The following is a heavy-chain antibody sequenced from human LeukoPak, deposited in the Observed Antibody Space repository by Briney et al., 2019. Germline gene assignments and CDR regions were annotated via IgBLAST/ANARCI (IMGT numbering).Heavy chain of an antibody. D-gene: IGHD5-18*01. J-gene: IGHJ4*02. Sequence: GGSLRLSCAASGFTFSSYWMRWVGQAPGKELEWVANIKQDGSEKYYVDSVEGRFTISRDNAKNSLYLQMNSLRAEDTAVYYCARDLSRIHLWSNPYFDYWGQTTLLTVSP. CDR3: ARDLSRIHLWSNPYFDY. V-gene: IGHV3-7*01. CDR1: GFTFSSYW. CDR2: IKQDGSEK.